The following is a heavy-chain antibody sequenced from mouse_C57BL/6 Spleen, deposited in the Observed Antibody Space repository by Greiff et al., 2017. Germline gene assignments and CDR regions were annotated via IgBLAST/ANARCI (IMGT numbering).Heavy chain of an antibody. CDR1: GFTFSSYA. J-gene: IGHJ2*01. Sequence: EVQWVESGGGLVKPGGSLKLSCAASGFTFSSYAMSWVRQTPEKRLEWVATISDGGSYTYYPDNVKGRFTISRDNAKNNLYLQMSHLKSEDTAMYYCARDGYGNLFDYWGQGTTLTVSS. V-gene: IGHV5-4*01. D-gene: IGHD2-1*01. CDR2: ISDGGSYT. CDR3: ARDGYGNLFDY.